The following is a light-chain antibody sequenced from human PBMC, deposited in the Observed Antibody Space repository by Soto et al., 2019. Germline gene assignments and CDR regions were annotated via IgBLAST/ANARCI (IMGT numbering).Light chain of an antibody. CDR3: QQYVSVPLT. V-gene: IGKV3D-15*01. J-gene: IGKJ4*01. CDR1: QSVTTN. CDR2: GAS. Sequence: EIVMTQSPATLSVSPGERATLSCRASQSVTTNLAWYQHKPGQSPRLLIYGASIRATGIPDRFSGSGSGADFTLTISRLEAEDLAVYYCQQYVSVPLTFGGGTKVDIK.